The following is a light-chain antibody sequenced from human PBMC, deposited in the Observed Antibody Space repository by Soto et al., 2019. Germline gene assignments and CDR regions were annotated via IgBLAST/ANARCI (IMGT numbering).Light chain of an antibody. CDR1: SSDVGSYNL. CDR3: CSYAGSSSVV. CDR2: EVS. V-gene: IGLV2-23*02. Sequence: PASVSGSPGQSITISCTGTSSDVGSYNLVSWYQQHPGKAPKLMIYEVSKRPSGVSNRFSGSKSGNTASLTISGLQAEDEADYYCCSYAGSSSVVFGGGTKVTVL. J-gene: IGLJ2*01.